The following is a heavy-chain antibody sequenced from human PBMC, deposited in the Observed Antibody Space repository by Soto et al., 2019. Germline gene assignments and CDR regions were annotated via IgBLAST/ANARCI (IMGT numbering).Heavy chain of an antibody. Sequence: GGSLRLSCAASGFTFSSYGMHGVRQAPGKGLEWVAVIWYDGSNKYYADSVKGRFTISRDNSKNTLYLQMNSLRAEDTAVYYCAREVSFGVVIVCNYFDYWGQGTLVSVSS. CDR2: IWYDGSNK. D-gene: IGHD3-3*01. V-gene: IGHV3-33*01. CDR3: AREVSFGVVIVCNYFDY. CDR1: GFTFSSYG. J-gene: IGHJ4*02.